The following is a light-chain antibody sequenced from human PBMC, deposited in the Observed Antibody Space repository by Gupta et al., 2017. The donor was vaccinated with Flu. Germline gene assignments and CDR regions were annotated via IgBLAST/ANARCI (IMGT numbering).Light chain of an antibody. CDR1: QGVSTSH. CDR3: QQYGGSPLFT. V-gene: IGKV3-20*01. J-gene: IGKJ3*01. Sequence: RATLSCRANQGVSTSHLAWYQQKPGQAPRLLIYGSSTRATGIPDRFRGSGSGTDFTLIISRLEPEDSAVYYCQQYGGSPLFTFGPGTKVQIK. CDR2: GSS.